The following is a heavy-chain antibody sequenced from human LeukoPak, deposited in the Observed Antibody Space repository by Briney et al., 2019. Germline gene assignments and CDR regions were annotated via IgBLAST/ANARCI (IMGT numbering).Heavy chain of an antibody. CDR1: GFTFSSYS. Sequence: KAGGSLRLSCAASGFTFSSYSMNWVRQAPGKGLELVSSISTSSSHMYYADSVKGRFTISRDNARNSLYLQMNSLRAEDTAVYYCARGSEWELLSCDHWGQGTLVTVSS. V-gene: IGHV3-21*01. J-gene: IGHJ5*02. CDR2: ISTSSSHM. CDR3: ARGSEWELLSCDH. D-gene: IGHD1-26*01.